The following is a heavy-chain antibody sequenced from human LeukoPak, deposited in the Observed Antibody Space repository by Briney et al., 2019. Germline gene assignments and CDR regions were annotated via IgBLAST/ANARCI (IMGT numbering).Heavy chain of an antibody. CDR3: ARDLGNGDYFDY. CDR1: GFTFSRYN. D-gene: IGHD2-8*01. CDR2: ISSSGSTI. Sequence: QTGGSLRLSCAASGFTFSRYNMNWVRQAPGKGLEWVSYISSSGSTINYADSVKGRFTISRDNAKHSLYLQMNSLTAEDTAVYYCARDLGNGDYFDYWGQGTLVTVSS. V-gene: IGHV3-48*01. J-gene: IGHJ4*02.